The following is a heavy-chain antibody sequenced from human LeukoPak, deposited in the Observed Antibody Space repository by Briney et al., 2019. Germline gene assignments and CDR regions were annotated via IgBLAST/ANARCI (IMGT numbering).Heavy chain of an antibody. CDR1: GFPVHKNY. D-gene: IGHD3-10*01. CDR3: ARTVRGVPNWFDP. V-gene: IGHV3-53*01. J-gene: IGHJ5*02. Sequence: PGGSPQLSLAGPGFPVHKNYMSRGRPAPGKGPGGVSVIYSGGSTYYADSVKGRFTISRDNSKNTLYLQMNSLRAEDTAVYYCARTVRGVPNWFDPWGQGTLVTVSS. CDR2: IYSGGST.